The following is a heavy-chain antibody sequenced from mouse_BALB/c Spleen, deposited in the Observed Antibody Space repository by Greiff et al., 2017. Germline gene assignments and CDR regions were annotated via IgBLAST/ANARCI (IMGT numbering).Heavy chain of an antibody. D-gene: IGHD1-1*01. V-gene: IGHV1S81*02. CDR2: INPSNGRT. CDR1: GYTFTSYW. CDR3: ARGIYYYGSSYRYFDV. J-gene: IGHJ1*01. Sequence: QVHVKQPGAELVKPGASVKLSCKASGYTFTSYWMHWVKQRPGQGLEWIGEINPSNGRTNYNEKFKSKATLTVDKSSSTAYMQLSSLTSEDSAVYYCARGIYYYGSSYRYFDVWGAGTTVTVSS.